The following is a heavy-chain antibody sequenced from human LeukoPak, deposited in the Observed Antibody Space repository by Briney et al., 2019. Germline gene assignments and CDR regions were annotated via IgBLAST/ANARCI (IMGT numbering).Heavy chain of an antibody. CDR1: GGSISSGGYY. Sequence: ASETLSLTCTVSGGSISSGGYYWSWIRQHPGKGLEWIGYIYYSGSTYYNPSLKSRVTISVDTSKNQFSLKLSSVTAADTAVYYCASLLTRGLVGATKVPGKYGMDVWGQGTTVTVSS. CDR3: ASLLTRGLVGATKVPGKYGMDV. CDR2: IYYSGST. V-gene: IGHV4-31*03. J-gene: IGHJ6*02. D-gene: IGHD1-26*01.